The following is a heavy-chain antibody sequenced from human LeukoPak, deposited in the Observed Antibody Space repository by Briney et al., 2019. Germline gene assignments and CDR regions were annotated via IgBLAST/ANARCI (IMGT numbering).Heavy chain of an antibody. CDR1: GYTFTGYY. Sequence: ASVTVSCKASGYTFTGYYMHWVRQAPGQGLEWMGWINPNSGGTNYAQKFQGRVTMTRDTSISTAYMELSRLRSDDTAVYYCARDLGTTYFWFDPWGQGTLVTVSS. V-gene: IGHV1-2*02. CDR3: ARDLGTTYFWFDP. CDR2: INPNSGGT. J-gene: IGHJ5*02. D-gene: IGHD1-7*01.